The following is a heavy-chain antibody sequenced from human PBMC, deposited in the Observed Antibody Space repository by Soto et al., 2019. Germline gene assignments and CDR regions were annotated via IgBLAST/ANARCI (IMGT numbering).Heavy chain of an antibody. CDR1: GGSISSYY. CDR2: IYYSGST. Sequence: PSETLSLTCTVSGGSISSYYWSWIRQPPGKGLEWIGYIYYSGSTYYNPSLKSRVTISVDTSKNQFSLKLSSVTAADTAVYYCAREGGYCSGGSCYHDAFVIWGQGTMVT. J-gene: IGHJ3*02. D-gene: IGHD2-15*01. V-gene: IGHV4-59*12. CDR3: AREGGYCSGGSCYHDAFVI.